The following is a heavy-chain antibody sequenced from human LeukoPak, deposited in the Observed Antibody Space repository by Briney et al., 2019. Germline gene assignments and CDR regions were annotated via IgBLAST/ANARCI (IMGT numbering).Heavy chain of an antibody. CDR1: GFSFSTYA. V-gene: IGHV3-23*01. Sequence: GGSLRFSCAGSGFSFSTYAMTWVRPAPGMGLESVSAISGSGGYTYYADTVKGRFTISRDNSKNTLYLQMNSLRAEDTAIYYCAKADGKNPTGCRWLDWGQGTLVTVSS. CDR3: AKADGKNPTGCRWLD. J-gene: IGHJ4*02. CDR2: ISGSGGYT. D-gene: IGHD6-19*01.